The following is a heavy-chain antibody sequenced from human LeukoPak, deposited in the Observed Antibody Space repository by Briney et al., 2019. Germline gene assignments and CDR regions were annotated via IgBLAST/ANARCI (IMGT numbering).Heavy chain of an antibody. V-gene: IGHV4-61*08. J-gene: IGHJ4*02. Sequence: PSETLSLTCTVSGGSISSGDYYWSWIRQPPGKGLEWIGYIYYSGSTNYNPSLKSRVTISVDTSKNQFSLKLSSVTAADTAVYYCASASSKYSSSWRFDYWAREPWSASPQ. D-gene: IGHD6-13*01. CDR3: ASASSKYSSSWRFDY. CDR1: GGSISSGDYY. CDR2: IYYSGST.